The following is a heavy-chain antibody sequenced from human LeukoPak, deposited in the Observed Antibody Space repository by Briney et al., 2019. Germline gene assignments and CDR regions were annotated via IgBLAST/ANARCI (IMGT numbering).Heavy chain of an antibody. J-gene: IGHJ4*02. CDR3: ARSGYYYDSSDLIDY. CDR2: INSDGSST. CDR1: GFTFSSYW. Sequence: GGSLRLSCAASGFTFSSYWMHWVRQAPGKGLVWVSRINSDGSSTSYADSVKGRFTVSRDNAKNTLYLQMNSLRAEDTAVYYCARSGYYYDSSDLIDYWGQGTLVIVSS. D-gene: IGHD3-22*01. V-gene: IGHV3-74*01.